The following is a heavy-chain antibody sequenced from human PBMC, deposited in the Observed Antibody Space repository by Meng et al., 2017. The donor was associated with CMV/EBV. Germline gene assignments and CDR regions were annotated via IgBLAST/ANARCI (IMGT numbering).Heavy chain of an antibody. CDR3: ARPHQTSGYYESYYYYGMDV. J-gene: IGHJ6*02. V-gene: IGHV4-34*01. CDR2: INHSGST. D-gene: IGHD3-3*01. Sequence: SETLSLTCGVYGGSFSGYYWSWIRQPPGKGLEWIGEINHSGSTNYNPSLKSRVTISVDTSKNSLYLQMNSLRAEDTAVYYCARPHQTSGYYESYYYYGMDVWGQGTTVTVSS. CDR1: GGSFSGYY.